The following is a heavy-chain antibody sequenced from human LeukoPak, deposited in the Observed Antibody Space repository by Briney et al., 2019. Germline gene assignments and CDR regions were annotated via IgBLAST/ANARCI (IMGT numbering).Heavy chain of an antibody. J-gene: IGHJ3*02. CDR1: GGSISSGGYY. Sequence: SQTLSLTCTVSGGSISSGGYYWSWIRQPPGKGLEWIGEINHSGSTNYNPSLKSRVTISVDTSKNQFSLKLSSVTAADTAVYYCARGGPSPRLRIQLWLGAFDIWGQGTMVTVSS. V-gene: IGHV4-30-2*01. D-gene: IGHD5-18*01. CDR2: INHSGST. CDR3: ARGGPSPRLRIQLWLGAFDI.